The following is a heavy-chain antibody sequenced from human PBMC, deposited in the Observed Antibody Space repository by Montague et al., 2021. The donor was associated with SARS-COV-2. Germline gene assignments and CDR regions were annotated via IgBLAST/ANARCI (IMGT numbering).Heavy chain of an antibody. D-gene: IGHD5-12*01. CDR2: ISSSGGI. Sequence: SETLSLTCTVSGSISGYYWTWIRQSAGKGLEWIGRISSSGGIDYNASLKSRVTMSPDTSKIQLSLKLSSVTAADTAVYYCARQYIGYNRRFDYWGQGALVTVSP. CDR1: GSISGYY. V-gene: IGHV4-4*07. J-gene: IGHJ4*02. CDR3: ARQYIGYNRRFDY.